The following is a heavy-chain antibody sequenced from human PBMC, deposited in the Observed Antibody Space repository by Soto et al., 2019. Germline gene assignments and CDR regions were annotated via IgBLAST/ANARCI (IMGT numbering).Heavy chain of an antibody. CDR1: GLTFTNTW. J-gene: IGHJ4*02. CDR2: IKSHTDGGTT. D-gene: IGHD2-8*02. CDR3: ATAPVYWASAPLDS. Sequence: VQLVESGGGLVKPGGSLRLSCTVSGLTFTNTWMTWVRQAPGKGLEWVARIKSHTDGGTTDYAEPLQGRFTISRDDSRNTVFLQMNILKTEDTAVDFCATAPVYWASAPLDSWGQGTLFTVSS. V-gene: IGHV3-15*07.